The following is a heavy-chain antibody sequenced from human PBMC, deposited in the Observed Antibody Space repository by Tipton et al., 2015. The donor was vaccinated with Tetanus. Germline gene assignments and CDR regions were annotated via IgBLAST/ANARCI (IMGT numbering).Heavy chain of an antibody. CDR3: ARHYNYPSIFDF. CDR1: GGSINSYY. D-gene: IGHD1-1*01. V-gene: IGHV4-59*07. CDR2: IYYSGST. Sequence: TLSLTCTVSGGSINSYYWSWIRQPPGKGLEWIGYIYYSGSTNYNPSLRSRVTISVDTSKNQFSLKLSSVTAADTAVYYCARHYNYPSIFDFWGQGALVTVSS. J-gene: IGHJ4*02.